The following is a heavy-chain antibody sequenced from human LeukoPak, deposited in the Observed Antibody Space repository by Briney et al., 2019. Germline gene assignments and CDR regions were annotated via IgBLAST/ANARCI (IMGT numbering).Heavy chain of an antibody. CDR3: ALGEYSGYDFQSAPMPPFGY. CDR1: GFTFSSYG. CDR2: MSYDGSNK. J-gene: IGHJ4*02. Sequence: GGSLRLSCAASGFTFSSYGMHWVRQAPGKGLEWVAVMSYDGSNKYYADSVKGRFTISRDNSKNTLYLQMNSLRAEDTAVYYCALGEYSGYDFQSAPMPPFGYWGQGTLVTVSS. D-gene: IGHD5-12*01. V-gene: IGHV3-30*03.